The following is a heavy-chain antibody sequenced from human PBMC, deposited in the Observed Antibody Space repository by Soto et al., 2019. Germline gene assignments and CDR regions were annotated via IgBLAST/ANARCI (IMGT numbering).Heavy chain of an antibody. V-gene: IGHV3-23*01. J-gene: IGHJ4*02. D-gene: IGHD2-2*01. Sequence: EVQLLESGGGLVQPGGSLRLSCAASGFTFNNYAMGWVRQAPGKGLEWVSAITDSGDDTYYIDSLKGRFTISRDNYKSTLYLQMNSLRAEDTAIYYCAKLGSSSWSPHYYFDYWGQGTLVTVSS. CDR2: ITDSGDDT. CDR3: AKLGSSSWSPHYYFDY. CDR1: GFTFNNYA.